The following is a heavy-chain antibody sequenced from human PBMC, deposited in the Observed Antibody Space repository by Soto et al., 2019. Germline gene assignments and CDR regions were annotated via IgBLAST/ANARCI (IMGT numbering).Heavy chain of an antibody. V-gene: IGHV4-31*03. CDR2: IYYSGST. Sequence: SETLSLTCTVSGGSISSGGYYWSWIRQHPGKGLEWIGYIYYSGSTYYNPSLKSRVTISVDTSKNQFSLKLSSVTAADTAVYYCARDRCTNGVCYSGLGLSYYYGMDVWGQGTTVTVSS. CDR1: GGSISSGGYY. J-gene: IGHJ6*02. D-gene: IGHD2-8*01. CDR3: ARDRCTNGVCYSGLGLSYYYGMDV.